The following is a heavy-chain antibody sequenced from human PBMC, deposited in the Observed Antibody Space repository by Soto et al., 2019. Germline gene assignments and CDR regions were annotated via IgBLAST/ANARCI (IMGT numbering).Heavy chain of an antibody. CDR3: AKGGSTSGFDY. J-gene: IGHJ4*02. D-gene: IGHD3-16*01. CDR2: IYHSGST. Sequence: SETLSLTCAVSGGSISSGGYSWCWIRQPPGKGLEWIGYIYHSGSTYYNPSLKSRVTISVDRSKNQFSLKLSSVTAADTAVYYCAKGGSTSGFDYWGQGXLVTVYS. V-gene: IGHV4-30-2*01. CDR1: GGSISSGGYS.